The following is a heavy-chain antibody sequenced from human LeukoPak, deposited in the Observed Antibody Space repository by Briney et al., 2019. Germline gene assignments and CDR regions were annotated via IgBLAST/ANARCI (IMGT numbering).Heavy chain of an antibody. CDR1: GLAFRSYW. CDR2: INSDGSST. Sequence: GGSLRLSCAAAGLAFRSYWMHWVRQAPGKGLVWVSRINSDGSSTSYADSVKGRFTISRDNAKNTLYLQMNSLRAEDTAVYYCARGYGSGSYHDAFDIWGQGTMVTVSS. J-gene: IGHJ3*02. D-gene: IGHD3-10*01. CDR3: ARGYGSGSYHDAFDI. V-gene: IGHV3-74*01.